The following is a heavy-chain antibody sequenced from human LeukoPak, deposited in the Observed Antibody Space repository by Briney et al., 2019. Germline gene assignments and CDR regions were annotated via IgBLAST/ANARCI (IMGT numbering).Heavy chain of an antibody. Sequence: SETLSLTCAASGGSISSGGYSWSWIRQPRGKGLEWIGYIYHSGTTYYNPSLKSRVTISVDRSKNQFSLKLSSVTAADTAVYYCARSDYYDSSGYSYWGQGTLVTVSS. J-gene: IGHJ4*02. CDR3: ARSDYYDSSGYSY. D-gene: IGHD3-22*01. V-gene: IGHV4-30-2*01. CDR1: GGSISSGGYS. CDR2: IYHSGTT.